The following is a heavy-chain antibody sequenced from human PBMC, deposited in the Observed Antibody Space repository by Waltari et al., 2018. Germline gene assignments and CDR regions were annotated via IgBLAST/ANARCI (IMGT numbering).Heavy chain of an antibody. J-gene: IGHJ4*02. Sequence: EVQLVESGGGLLQPGGSLRLSCAASGFTFIPYSMHWVRQPPGKGLVWVSRINPDGSSTSYADSVKGRFTISRDNAKNTLYMQMNSLRAEDTAVYYCTTDLTGYSDYWGQGTLVTVSS. CDR2: INPDGSST. V-gene: IGHV3-74*01. D-gene: IGHD3-9*01. CDR3: TTDLTGYSDY. CDR1: GFTFIPYS.